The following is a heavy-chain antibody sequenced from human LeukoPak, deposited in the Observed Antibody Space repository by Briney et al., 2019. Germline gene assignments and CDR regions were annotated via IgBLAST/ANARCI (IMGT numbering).Heavy chain of an antibody. Sequence: GGSLRLSCAASGFTLSNHWMTWVRQVPGRGSEWVANVNRDGSETYYLDSVKGRFTISKDNAKNSLYLQVNSLRAEDTALYHCARNNGMDVWGXGTTVIVSS. CDR1: GFTLSNHW. CDR3: ARNNGMDV. J-gene: IGHJ6*04. V-gene: IGHV3-7*03. CDR2: VNRDGSET.